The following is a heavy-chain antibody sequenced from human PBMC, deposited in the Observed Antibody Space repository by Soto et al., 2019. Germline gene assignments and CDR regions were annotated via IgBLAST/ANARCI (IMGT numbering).Heavy chain of an antibody. J-gene: IGHJ4*02. Sequence: GGSLRLSCAASGFTFIKFWMSWVRQAPGKGLEWVANIKQDGSEKYYVDSVKGRFTISRDNAKNSLFLQMNSLRAEDTAVYYCARDLPMPRGLFDYWGQGTLVTVSS. D-gene: IGHD3-10*01. V-gene: IGHV3-7*03. CDR2: IKQDGSEK. CDR3: ARDLPMPRGLFDY. CDR1: GFTFIKFW.